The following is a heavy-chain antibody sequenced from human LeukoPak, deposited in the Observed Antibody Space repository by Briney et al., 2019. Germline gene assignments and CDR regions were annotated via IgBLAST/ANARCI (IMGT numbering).Heavy chain of an antibody. D-gene: IGHD5-18*01. J-gene: IGHJ3*02. Sequence: GGSLRLSCAASGFTFSSYGMSWVRQAPGKGLEWVSAIGGRDGSTYYADSVKGRFTISRDNSKNTLYVQMNSLRAEDTAVYYCARDPTAMGPDAFDIWGQGTMVTVSS. V-gene: IGHV3-23*01. CDR1: GFTFSSYG. CDR3: ARDPTAMGPDAFDI. CDR2: IGGRDGST.